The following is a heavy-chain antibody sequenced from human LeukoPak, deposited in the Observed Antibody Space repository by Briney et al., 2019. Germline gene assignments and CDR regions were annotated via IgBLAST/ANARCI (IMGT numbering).Heavy chain of an antibody. J-gene: IGHJ4*02. CDR1: GGTFSSYA. V-gene: IGHV1-69*01. CDR3: ARGGFAYYYDSSGYYYFDY. CDR2: IIPIFGTA. Sequence: SVNVSCKASGGTFSSYAISWVRQAPGQGLEWMGGIIPIFGTANYAQKFQGRVTITADESTSTAYMELSSLRSEDTAVYYCARGGFAYYYDSSGYYYFDYWGQGTLVTVSS. D-gene: IGHD3-22*01.